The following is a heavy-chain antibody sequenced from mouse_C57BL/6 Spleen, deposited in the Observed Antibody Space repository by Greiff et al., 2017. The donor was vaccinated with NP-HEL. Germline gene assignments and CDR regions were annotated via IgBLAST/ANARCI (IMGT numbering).Heavy chain of an antibody. CDR3: ARGGEYDGYYFDY. V-gene: IGHV1-54*01. CDR2: INPGSGGT. J-gene: IGHJ2*01. Sequence: VQLQQSGAELVRPGTSVKVSCKASGYAFTNYLIEWVKQRPGQGLEWIGVINPGSGGTNYNEKFKGKATLTADKSSSTAYMQLSSLTSEDSAVYFCARGGEYDGYYFDYWGQGTTLTVSS. CDR1: GYAFTNYL. D-gene: IGHD2-3*01.